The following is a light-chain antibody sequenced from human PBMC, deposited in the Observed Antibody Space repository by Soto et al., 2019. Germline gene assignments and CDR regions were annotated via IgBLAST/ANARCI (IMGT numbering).Light chain of an antibody. CDR2: DAS. CDR3: QQYNNYWT. V-gene: IGKV1-5*01. J-gene: IGKJ1*01. Sequence: DIQMTQSPSTLSASVGDRVTITCRASQSISSWLAWYQQKPGKAPKLLIYDASSLESGVPSRFSGSGAATEFTLTISSAQPNDFATYYCQQYNNYWTFGQGSEVNIK. CDR1: QSISSW.